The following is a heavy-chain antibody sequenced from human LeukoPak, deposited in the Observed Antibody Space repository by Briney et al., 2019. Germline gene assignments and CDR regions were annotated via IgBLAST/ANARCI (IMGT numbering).Heavy chain of an antibody. J-gene: IGHJ5*02. Sequence: SETLSLTCTVSGGSISSGGYYWSWIRQHPGKGLEWIGYIYYSGSTYYNPSLKSRVTISVDTSKNQFSLKLSSVTAADTAVYYCARDGGGYCSSTSCNWFDPWGQGTLVTVSS. V-gene: IGHV4-31*03. D-gene: IGHD2-2*01. CDR2: IYYSGST. CDR1: GGSISSGGYY. CDR3: ARDGGGYCSSTSCNWFDP.